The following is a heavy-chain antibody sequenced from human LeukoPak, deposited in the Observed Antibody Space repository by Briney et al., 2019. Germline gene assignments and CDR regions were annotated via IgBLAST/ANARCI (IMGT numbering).Heavy chain of an antibody. Sequence: SETLSLTCTVSGGSISSYYWSWIRQPAGKGLEWIGRIYSSGSTIYNPFLKSRVTLSVDMSTNQFSLKVSSVTAADTAVYYCARAGDSSGYEYYFDYWGQGTLVTVSS. CDR3: ARAGDSSGYEYYFDY. D-gene: IGHD3-22*01. V-gene: IGHV4-4*07. CDR1: GGSISSYY. J-gene: IGHJ4*02. CDR2: IYSSGST.